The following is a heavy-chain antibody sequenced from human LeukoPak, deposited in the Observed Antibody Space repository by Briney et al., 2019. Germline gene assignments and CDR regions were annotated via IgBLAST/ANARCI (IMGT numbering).Heavy chain of an antibody. Sequence: ASVKVSCKASGYTFTGYYMHWVRQAPGKGLEWMGWINPNSGGTNYAQKFQGRVTMTRDTSISTAYMELSRLRSDDTAVYYCARDHFDYYDSSGYLDYWGQGTLVTVSS. CDR3: ARDHFDYYDSSGYLDY. CDR1: GYTFTGYY. J-gene: IGHJ4*02. D-gene: IGHD3-22*01. V-gene: IGHV1-2*02. CDR2: INPNSGGT.